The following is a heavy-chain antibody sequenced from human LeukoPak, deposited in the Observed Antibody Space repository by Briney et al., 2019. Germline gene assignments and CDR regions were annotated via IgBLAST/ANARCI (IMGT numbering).Heavy chain of an antibody. CDR3: ARGRYYDSSASFDF. V-gene: IGHV3-30*03. CDR2: ISYDGSNK. J-gene: IGHJ4*02. D-gene: IGHD3-22*01. Sequence: GGSLRLSCAASGFTFSSYGMHWVRQAPGKGLEWVAVISYDGSNKYYADSVKGRFTISRDKSKNTLYLQMNSLRAEDTAVYYCARGRYYDSSASFDFWGQGILVTVSS. CDR1: GFTFSSYG.